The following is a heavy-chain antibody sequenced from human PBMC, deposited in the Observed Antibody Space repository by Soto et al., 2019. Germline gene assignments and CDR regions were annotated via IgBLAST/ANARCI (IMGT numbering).Heavy chain of an antibody. CDR3: ARDGLTPIYFYYGVDX. CDR2: PYYRSKWYN. CDR1: GDSVSSNSAA. V-gene: IGHV6-1*01. D-gene: IGHD3-9*01. Sequence: QSLSLSCSISGDSVSSNSAAWDWIRQSPSIGLEWLGRPYYRSKWYNHYAVSVKSRITINPDTSKNQLSLQLNYVTPEDTAVYYCARDGLTPIYFYYGVDXWGQGTSVTVS. J-gene: IGHJ6*02.